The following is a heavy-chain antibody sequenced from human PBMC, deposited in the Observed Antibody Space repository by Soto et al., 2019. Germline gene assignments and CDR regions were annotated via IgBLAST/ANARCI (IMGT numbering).Heavy chain of an antibody. J-gene: IGHJ6*02. CDR3: ARQPVSLNGKFFFCQHGMDV. CDR1: GGSFSDYF. V-gene: IGHV4-34*01. Sequence: QVQLQQWGAGLLKPSETLSLACAVYGGSFSDYFWSWIRQPPGKGLEWIGEIYHSGTTHYNPSLKSRVTISVDTSKNQSSLRLNSVTAADTAIDYCARQPVSLNGKFFFCQHGMDVWGQGTTVTVSS. D-gene: IGHD2-8*01. CDR2: IYHSGTT.